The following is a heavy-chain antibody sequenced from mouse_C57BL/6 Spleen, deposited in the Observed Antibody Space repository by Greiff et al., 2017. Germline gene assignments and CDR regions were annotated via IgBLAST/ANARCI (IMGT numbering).Heavy chain of an antibody. J-gene: IGHJ4*01. V-gene: IGHV1-82*01. Sequence: QVQLQQSGPELVKPGASVKISCKASGYAFSSSWMNWVKQRPGKGLEWIGRIYPGDGDNNYNGKVKGKATLTADKASSSAYLQLIMLTSEDSAVYFCARSSYYAMDYWGQGTSVTVSS. CDR2: IYPGDGDN. CDR3: ARSSYYAMDY. CDR1: GYAFSSSW.